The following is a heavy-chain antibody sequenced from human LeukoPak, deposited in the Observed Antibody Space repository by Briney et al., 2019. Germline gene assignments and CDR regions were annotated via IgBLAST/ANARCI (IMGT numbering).Heavy chain of an antibody. Sequence: GGSLRLSCAASGFTFSSYEMNWVRQAPGKGLEWVSYISSSGSTIYYADSAKGRFTISRDNAKNSLYLQMNSLRAEDTAVYYCARVGGIAVAGTQGEIDYWGQGTLVTVSS. D-gene: IGHD6-19*01. CDR2: ISSSGSTI. V-gene: IGHV3-48*03. J-gene: IGHJ4*02. CDR3: ARVGGIAVAGTQGEIDY. CDR1: GFTFSSYE.